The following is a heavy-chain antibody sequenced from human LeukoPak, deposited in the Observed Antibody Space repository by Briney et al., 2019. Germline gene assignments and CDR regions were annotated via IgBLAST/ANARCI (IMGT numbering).Heavy chain of an antibody. CDR3: ARRTVTVTNFDY. CDR1: GGSISSSSYY. CDR2: IYYSGST. Sequence: SETLSLTCTVSGGSISSSSYYWGWIRQPPGKGLEWIGSIYYSGSTYYNPSLKSRATISVDTSKNQFSLKLSSVTAADMAVYYCARRTVTVTNFDYWGQGTLVTVSS. J-gene: IGHJ4*02. V-gene: IGHV4-39*01. D-gene: IGHD4-17*01.